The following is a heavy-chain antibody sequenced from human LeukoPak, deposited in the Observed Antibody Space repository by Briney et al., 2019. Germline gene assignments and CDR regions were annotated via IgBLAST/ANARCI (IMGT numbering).Heavy chain of an antibody. CDR3: AKDLGRDGSEIFDY. Sequence: GGSLRLSCAASAFTFSSYAMSWVRQAPGKGLEWVSTINISGGSAYYADSVKDRFTISRDNSKNTLYLQMNNLRAEDTAVYYCAKDLGRDGSEIFDYWGQGTLVTVSS. CDR1: AFTFSSYA. J-gene: IGHJ4*02. CDR2: INISGGSA. D-gene: IGHD5-24*01. V-gene: IGHV3-23*01.